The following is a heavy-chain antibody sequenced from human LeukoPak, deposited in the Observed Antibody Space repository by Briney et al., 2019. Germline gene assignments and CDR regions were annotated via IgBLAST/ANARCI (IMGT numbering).Heavy chain of an antibody. V-gene: IGHV3-64*01. CDR2: ISSDGRNT. D-gene: IGHD3-3*01. Sequence: GGSLRLSCAASGFTFSNYVMHWVRQAPGKGLEYVSAISSDGRNTYYVNSVKGRFTISRDNSKNTLYLQMGSLRAEDMAVYYCARVRNYDFWSGYDSWGQGTLVTVSS. CDR3: ARVRNYDFWSGYDS. CDR1: GFTFSNYV. J-gene: IGHJ4*02.